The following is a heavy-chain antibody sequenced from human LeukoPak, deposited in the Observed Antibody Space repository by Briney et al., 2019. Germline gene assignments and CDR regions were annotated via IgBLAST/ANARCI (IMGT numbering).Heavy chain of an antibody. J-gene: IGHJ3*02. CDR2: IYTSGST. CDR1: GGSISSSSYY. CDR3: ARQPRLGPWAFDI. D-gene: IGHD6-19*01. V-gene: IGHV4-39*07. Sequence: PSETLSLTCTVSGGSISSSSYYWGWIRQPPGKGLEWIGSIYTSGSTNYNPSLKSRVTMSVDTSKNQFSLKLSSVTAADTAVYYCARQPRLGPWAFDIWGQGTMVTVSS.